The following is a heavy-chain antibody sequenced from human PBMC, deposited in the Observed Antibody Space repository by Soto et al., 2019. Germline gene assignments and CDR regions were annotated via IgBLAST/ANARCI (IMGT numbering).Heavy chain of an antibody. CDR3: ARLYYYETRRYFDY. Sequence: PSETLSLTCAVSGASISVYYWNWIRQSPGKGLEWIGYIHSSGTTNYNPSLKSRVTISLDTSKNQFSVRLSSVTAADTAVYYCARLYYYETRRYFDYWGQGALVTVS. CDR2: IHSSGTT. CDR1: GASISVYY. J-gene: IGHJ4*02. D-gene: IGHD3-22*01. V-gene: IGHV4-4*09.